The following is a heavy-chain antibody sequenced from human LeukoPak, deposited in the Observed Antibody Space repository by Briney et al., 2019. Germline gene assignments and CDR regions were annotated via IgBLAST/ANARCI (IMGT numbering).Heavy chain of an antibody. Sequence: ASVKVSCKASGYTFTSYGISWVRQAPGQGLEWMGWISAYNGNTNYAQKLQGRVTMTTDTSTSTAYMELSSLRSEDTAVYYCARDLWGGVAAAGTRPYYYGMDVWGQGTTVTVSS. CDR3: ARDLWGGVAAAGTRPYYYGMDV. J-gene: IGHJ6*02. V-gene: IGHV1-18*01. CDR2: ISAYNGNT. D-gene: IGHD6-13*01. CDR1: GYTFTSYG.